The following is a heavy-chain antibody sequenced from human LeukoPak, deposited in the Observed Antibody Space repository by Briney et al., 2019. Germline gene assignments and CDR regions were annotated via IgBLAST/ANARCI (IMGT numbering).Heavy chain of an antibody. CDR2: IYHSGST. D-gene: IGHD5-18*01. CDR3: ARDLGGYNYGYSFDY. CDR1: VGSLSRGGYS. Sequence: SETLSLTCAVSVGSLSRGGYSWSSIRQPPGKGLEWIAYIYHSGSTYYNPSLKSRVTISVDTSKNQFSLKLFSVTAADTAVYYCARDLGGYNYGYSFDYWGQGTLVSVSS. V-gene: IGHV4-30-2*01. J-gene: IGHJ4*02.